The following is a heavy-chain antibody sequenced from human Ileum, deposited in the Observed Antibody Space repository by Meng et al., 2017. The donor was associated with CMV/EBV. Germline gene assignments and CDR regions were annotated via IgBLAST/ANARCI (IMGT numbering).Heavy chain of an antibody. CDR3: ARRSHGFPWAFDY. CDR2: IYRDGTT. D-gene: IGHD2/OR15-2a*01. Sequence: SETLSLTCNVSSGSISSFYWSWIRQSPQRGLEWIGYIYRDGTTVYNPSLKSRVTISVDTSKNQFSLRLTSVTAADTAVYYCARRSHGFPWAFDYWGQGMLVTVS. J-gene: IGHJ4*02. V-gene: IGHV4-59*01. CDR1: SGSISSFY.